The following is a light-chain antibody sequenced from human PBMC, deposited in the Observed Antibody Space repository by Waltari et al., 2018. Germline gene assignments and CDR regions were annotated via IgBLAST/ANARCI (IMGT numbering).Light chain of an antibody. J-gene: IGKJ2*01. CDR1: QSVSSSY. Sequence: EFVLTQSTGTLSLSPGERATLSCRASQSVSSSYFAWYQQKPGQAPRLLIYGASSRATGIPDRFSGSGSGTDFTLTISRLEPEDFAVYYCQQYGTSSYTFGQGTKLEI. CDR2: GAS. CDR3: QQYGTSSYT. V-gene: IGKV3-20*01.